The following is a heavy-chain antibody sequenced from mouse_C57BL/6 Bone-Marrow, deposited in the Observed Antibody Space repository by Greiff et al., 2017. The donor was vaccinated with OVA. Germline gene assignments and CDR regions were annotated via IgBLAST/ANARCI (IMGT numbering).Heavy chain of an antibody. Sequence: QVQLQQSGAELVKPGASVKLSCKASGYTFTEYTIHWVKQRSGQGLEWIGWFYTGSGSIKYNEKFKDKATFTADKSSSTVYMELSRLTSEDSAVYFCARHEGWLPFAYWGQGTLVTVSA. D-gene: IGHD2-3*01. V-gene: IGHV1-62-2*01. CDR3: ARHEGWLPFAY. CDR2: FYTGSGSI. J-gene: IGHJ3*01. CDR1: GYTFTEYT.